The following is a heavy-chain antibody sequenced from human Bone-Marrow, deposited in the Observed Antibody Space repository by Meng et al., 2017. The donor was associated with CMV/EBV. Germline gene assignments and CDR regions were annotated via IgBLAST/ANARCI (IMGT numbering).Heavy chain of an antibody. Sequence: SVKVSCKASGGTFSSYAISWVRQAPGQGLEWMGGIIPIFGTANYAQKFQGRVTITTDESTSTAYMELSSLRSEDTAVYYCARSLIQVPAPRPEYSSSSLSLYYYYGMDVCGQGTTVTVSS. D-gene: IGHD6-6*01. CDR3: ARSLIQVPAPRPEYSSSSLSLYYYYGMDV. CDR2: IIPIFGTA. V-gene: IGHV1-69*05. J-gene: IGHJ6*02. CDR1: GGTFSSYA.